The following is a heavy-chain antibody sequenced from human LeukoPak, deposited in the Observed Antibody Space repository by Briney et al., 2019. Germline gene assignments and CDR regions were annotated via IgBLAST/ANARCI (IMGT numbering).Heavy chain of an antibody. CDR3: ARGRSGFSTYYDFWSARASAFDI. Sequence: GGSLRLSCAASGFTFSSYWMHWVRQAPGKGLVWVSRINTDGSSTSYADSVKGRFTISRDNAKNTLYLQMNSLRAEDTAVYYCARGRSGFSTYYDFWSARASAFDIWGQGTMVTVSS. CDR2: INTDGSST. CDR1: GFTFSSYW. D-gene: IGHD3-3*01. V-gene: IGHV3-74*01. J-gene: IGHJ3*02.